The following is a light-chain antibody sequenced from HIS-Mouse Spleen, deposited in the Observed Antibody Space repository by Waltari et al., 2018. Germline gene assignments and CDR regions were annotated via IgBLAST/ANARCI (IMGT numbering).Light chain of an antibody. CDR1: SSNIGSNT. Sequence: QSVLTQPPSASGTPGQRVTISCSGSSSNIGSNTVNWYQQPPGTAPKLLIYRNNQRPPGVPDRFSGSKSGTSAALAISGLQSEDEADYYCAAWDDSLNGVFGGGTKLTVL. J-gene: IGLJ3*02. CDR3: AAWDDSLNGV. V-gene: IGLV1-44*01. CDR2: RNN.